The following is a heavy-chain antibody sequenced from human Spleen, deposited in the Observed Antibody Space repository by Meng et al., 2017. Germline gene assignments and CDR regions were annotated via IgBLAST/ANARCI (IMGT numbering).Heavy chain of an antibody. CDR2: INHSGST. Sequence: SETLSFTCVVSGGSFSDYYWSWIRQPPGKGLEWIGEINHSGSTNYNPSLESRATISVDTSQNNLSLKLSSVTAADSAVYYCARESIPVAGIAFDYWGQGTLVTVSS. CDR3: ARESIPVAGIAFDY. CDR1: GGSFSDYY. J-gene: IGHJ4*02. V-gene: IGHV4-34*01. D-gene: IGHD6-19*01.